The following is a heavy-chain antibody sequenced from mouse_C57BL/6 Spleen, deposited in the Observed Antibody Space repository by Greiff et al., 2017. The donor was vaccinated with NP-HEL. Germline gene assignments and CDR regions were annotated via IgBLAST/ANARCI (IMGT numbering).Heavy chain of an antibody. V-gene: IGHV5-16*01. Sequence: EVKLMESEGGLVQPGSSMKLSCTASGFTFSDYYMAWVRQVPEKGLEWVANINYDGSSTYYLDSLKSRFIISRDNAKNILYLQMSSLKSEDTATYYCARLNRLLRPRNSYYFDYWGQGTTLTVSS. CDR1: GFTFSDYY. J-gene: IGHJ2*01. CDR2: INYDGSST. CDR3: ARLNRLLRPRNSYYFDY. D-gene: IGHD2-3*01.